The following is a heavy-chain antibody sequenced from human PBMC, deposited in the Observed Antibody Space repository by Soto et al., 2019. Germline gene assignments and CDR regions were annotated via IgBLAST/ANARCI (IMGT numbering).Heavy chain of an antibody. D-gene: IGHD5-12*01. Sequence: EVQLLESGGGLVQPGGSLRLSCAASGFTFSSYAMSWVRQAPGKGLEWVSAISGSGGSTYYADSVKGRFTISRDNSKNTLYLQMNSLRAEDTAVYYCAKVPPDYSGYDWGFDYWGQGTLVTVSS. V-gene: IGHV3-23*01. J-gene: IGHJ4*02. CDR1: GFTFSSYA. CDR2: ISGSGGST. CDR3: AKVPPDYSGYDWGFDY.